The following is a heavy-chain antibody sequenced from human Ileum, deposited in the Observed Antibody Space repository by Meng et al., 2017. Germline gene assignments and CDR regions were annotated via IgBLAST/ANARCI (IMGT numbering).Heavy chain of an antibody. V-gene: IGHV3-74*03. Sequence: VQWVESGGCVVEPGGSLSLSCAASGLTFSSHWMNWVRQAPGKGLVWVSRINTDGSTTTYADSVKGRFTISRDNAKNTVFLQMNSLRAEDTAVYYCVGMTVGWGQGTLVTVSS. J-gene: IGHJ4*02. D-gene: IGHD3-22*01. CDR3: VGMTVG. CDR2: INTDGSTT. CDR1: GLTFSSHW.